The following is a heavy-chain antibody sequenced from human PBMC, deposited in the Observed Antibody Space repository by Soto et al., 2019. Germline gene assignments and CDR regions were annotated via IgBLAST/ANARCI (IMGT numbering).Heavy chain of an antibody. CDR2: ISYDGSNK. Sequence: GGSLRLSCAASGFTFSSYAMHWVRQAPGKGLEWVAVISYDGSNKYYADSVKGRFTISRDNSKNTLYLQMNSLRAEDTAVYYCAKDSRGRHDIVVVPAATSHFDYWGQGTLVTVSS. D-gene: IGHD2-2*01. V-gene: IGHV3-30-3*01. CDR3: AKDSRGRHDIVVVPAATSHFDY. CDR1: GFTFSSYA. J-gene: IGHJ4*02.